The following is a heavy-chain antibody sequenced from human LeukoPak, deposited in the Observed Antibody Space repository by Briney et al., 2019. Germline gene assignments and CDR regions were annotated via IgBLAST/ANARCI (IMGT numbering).Heavy chain of an antibody. Sequence: GGSLRLSCAASGFTFSSYAMHWVRQAPGKGLEWVAVISYDGSNKYYADSVKGRFTISRENAENSLYLQMNSLRAGDTAVYYCVREHIVASHGMDVWGQGTTVTVSS. CDR2: ISYDGSNK. V-gene: IGHV3-30*14. D-gene: IGHD2-15*01. CDR3: VREHIVASHGMDV. CDR1: GFTFSSYA. J-gene: IGHJ6*02.